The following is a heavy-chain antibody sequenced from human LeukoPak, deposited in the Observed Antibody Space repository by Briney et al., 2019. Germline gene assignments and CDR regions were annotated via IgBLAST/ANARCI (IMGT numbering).Heavy chain of an antibody. Sequence: PGGSLRLSCAASGFTFSSYSMHWVRQAPGKGLEWVAVIWYDGSNKYYADSVKGRFTISRDNSKNTLYLQMNSLRAEDTAVYYCARAPDYGGNSYYFDYWGQGTLVTVSS. V-gene: IGHV3-33*01. CDR2: IWYDGSNK. J-gene: IGHJ4*02. D-gene: IGHD4-23*01. CDR1: GFTFSSYS. CDR3: ARAPDYGGNSYYFDY.